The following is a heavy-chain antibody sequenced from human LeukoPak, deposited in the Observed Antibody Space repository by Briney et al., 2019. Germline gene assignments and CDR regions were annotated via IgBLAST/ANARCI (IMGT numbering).Heavy chain of an antibody. V-gene: IGHV1-2*02. J-gene: IGHJ4*02. CDR2: ITPTDGA. CDR1: GYSFTAYA. Sequence: ASVKVSCKSSGYSFTAYAMHWVRQAPGQGLEWVGWITPTDGADYAQKFQGRVTMTSDTSMSTVYMDLNRLTSDDTAVYFCARDRYGDGFAHLDYWGQGTLVTVSS. CDR3: ARDRYGDGFAHLDY. D-gene: IGHD5-24*01.